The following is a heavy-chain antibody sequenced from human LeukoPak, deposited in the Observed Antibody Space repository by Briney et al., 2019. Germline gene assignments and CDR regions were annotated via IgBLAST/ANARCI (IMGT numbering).Heavy chain of an antibody. CDR1: GGSISSYY. J-gene: IGHJ3*02. V-gene: IGHV4-59*01. Sequence: PSETLSLTCTVSGGSISSYYWSWVRQPPGKGLEWIAYVYDSGSTDYNPSLKSRVTISVDTSKNQFSLKLSSVTAADTAVYYCARVMASGYRNAFDIWGQGTMVTVSS. CDR2: VYDSGST. CDR3: ARVMASGYRNAFDI. D-gene: IGHD5-12*01.